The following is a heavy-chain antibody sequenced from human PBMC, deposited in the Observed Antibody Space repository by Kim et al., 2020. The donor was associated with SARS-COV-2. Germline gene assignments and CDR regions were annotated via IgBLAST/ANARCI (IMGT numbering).Heavy chain of an antibody. CDR3: ASDKVLYGLDV. CDR2: IKSEGTGI. J-gene: IGHJ6*04. V-gene: IGHV3-74*01. CDR1: GFTVTTYW. Sequence: GGSLRLSCAASGFTVTTYWMHWVRQAPGKGLVWVSRIKSEGTGISYADSVKGRFTISRDNANNTLYLQMDNLRDEDTAVYYCASDKVLYGLDVWGEGTTVTVSS.